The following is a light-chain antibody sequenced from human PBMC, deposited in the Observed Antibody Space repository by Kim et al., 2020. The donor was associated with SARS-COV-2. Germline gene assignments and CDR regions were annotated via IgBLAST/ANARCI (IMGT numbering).Light chain of an antibody. CDR3: QQYHDSPKT. CDR1: QSVDTMY. Sequence: EIVLTQSPGTLSLPPGGRATLSCRASQSVDTMYVAWYQQRPGQAPRLLIYGASNRATGIADRFSGTGSGTDFTLTISRLEPEDFAVYYCQQYHDSPKTFRQGTKVEL. CDR2: GAS. J-gene: IGKJ1*01. V-gene: IGKV3-20*01.